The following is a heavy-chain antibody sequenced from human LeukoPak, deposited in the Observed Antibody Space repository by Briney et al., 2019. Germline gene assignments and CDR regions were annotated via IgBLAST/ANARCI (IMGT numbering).Heavy chain of an antibody. Sequence: ASVTVSFTASGYTFSTFGTGWVRQAPGQGLEWMGWISNYNGNTNYAQKLQGRVTMTTDTSTSTAYMELRSLRSDDTAIYYCARSGDGHWFDPWGQGTLVIVSS. V-gene: IGHV1-18*01. CDR3: ARSGDGHWFDP. CDR2: ISNYNGNT. J-gene: IGHJ5*02. D-gene: IGHD2-21*02. CDR1: GYTFSTFG.